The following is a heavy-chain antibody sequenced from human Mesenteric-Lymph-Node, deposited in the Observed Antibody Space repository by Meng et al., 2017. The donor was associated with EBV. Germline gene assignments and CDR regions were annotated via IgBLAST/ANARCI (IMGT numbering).Heavy chain of an antibody. CDR3: ARVFPDLDY. V-gene: IGHV4-34*01. CDR1: GGSFSGYY. Sequence: VPPPQWVAGLLNPSETLSLPCAVYGGSFSGYYWSRIRQPPGKGLEWIGEINHSGSTNYNPSLKSRVTISVDTSKNQFSLKLSSVTAADTAVYYCARVFPDLDYWGQGTLVTVSS. J-gene: IGHJ4*02. CDR2: INHSGST.